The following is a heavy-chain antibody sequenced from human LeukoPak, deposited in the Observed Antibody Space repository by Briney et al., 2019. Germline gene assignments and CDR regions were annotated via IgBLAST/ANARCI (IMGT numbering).Heavy chain of an antibody. D-gene: IGHD3-22*01. V-gene: IGHV4-39*01. CDR1: GGSISSSSYY. J-gene: IGHJ4*02. Sequence: SETLSLTCTVSGGSISSSSYYWGWIRQPPGKGLEWIGSIYYSGNTYYNPSLKSRVTISVDTSKNQFSLRLSSVTAADTAVYYCARRNYYDSSGYYYEDYWGQGTLVTVSS. CDR3: ARRNYYDSSGYYYEDY. CDR2: IYYSGNT.